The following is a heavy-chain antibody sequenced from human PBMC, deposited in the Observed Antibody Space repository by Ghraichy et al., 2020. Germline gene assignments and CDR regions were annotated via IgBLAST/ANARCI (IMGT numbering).Heavy chain of an antibody. CDR1: RLDFSSSD. CDR2: ISGSGGST. D-gene: IGHD3-3*01. V-gene: IGHV3-23*01. J-gene: IGHJ4*01. Sequence: GGSLRLSCAASRLDFSSSDLRSLPETSGKGLWWISDISGSGGSTYYADSVKGRFTISRDHSKNTLYLQMNSLRAEDTAVYYCAKDKTSTIFGVVFDYWCHGTLVTVSS. CDR3: AKDKTSTIFGVVFDY.